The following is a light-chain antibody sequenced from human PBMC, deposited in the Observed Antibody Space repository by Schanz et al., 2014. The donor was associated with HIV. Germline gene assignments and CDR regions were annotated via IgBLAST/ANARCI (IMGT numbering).Light chain of an antibody. CDR3: CSYVHFTRTVV. CDR1: SSDVGSYNY. J-gene: IGLJ2*01. CDR2: DVS. V-gene: IGLV2-14*03. Sequence: QSALTQPASVSGSPGQSITISCTGTSSDVGSYNYVSWYQQHPGKAPKLMIYDVSNRPSGVSNRFSGSKSGNTASLTISGLQAEDEADYFCCSYVHFTRTVVFGGGTKLTVL.